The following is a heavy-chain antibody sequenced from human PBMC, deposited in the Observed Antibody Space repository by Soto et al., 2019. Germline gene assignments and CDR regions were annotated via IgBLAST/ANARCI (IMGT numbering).Heavy chain of an antibody. D-gene: IGHD3-22*01. V-gene: IGHV4-4*07. CDR2: IYTSGST. CDR3: AREIGRDYYDSSGYYHGQYYFDY. J-gene: IGHJ4*02. Sequence: SETLSLTCTVSGGSISSYYWSWIRQPAGKGLEWIGRIYTSGSTNYNPSLKSRVTMSVDTSKNQFSLKLSSVTAADTAVYYCAREIGRDYYDSSGYYHGQYYFDYWGQGTLVTFSS. CDR1: GGSISSYY.